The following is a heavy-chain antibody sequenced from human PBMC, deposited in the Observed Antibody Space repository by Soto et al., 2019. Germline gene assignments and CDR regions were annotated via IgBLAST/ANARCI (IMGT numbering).Heavy chain of an antibody. CDR1: GGSISSGDYY. V-gene: IGHV4-30-4*01. Sequence: SETLSLTCTVSGGSISSGDYYWSWIRQPPGKGLEWIGYIYYSGSTYYNPSLKSRVTISVDTSKNQSSLKLSSVTAADTAVYYCARSFSSSSLSWFDPWGQGTLVTVSS. D-gene: IGHD6-6*01. J-gene: IGHJ5*02. CDR2: IYYSGST. CDR3: ARSFSSSSLSWFDP.